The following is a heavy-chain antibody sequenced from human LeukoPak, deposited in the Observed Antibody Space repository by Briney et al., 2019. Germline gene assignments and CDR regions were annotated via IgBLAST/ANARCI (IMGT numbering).Heavy chain of an antibody. CDR1: GGSISSYY. D-gene: IGHD6-13*01. J-gene: IGHJ4*02. Sequence: SETLSLTCTVSGGSISSYYWSWIRQPPGKGLEWIGYIYYSGSTNYNPSLKSRVTISVDTSKNQSSLKLSSVTAADTAVYYCAREEPGIAAAGITHFDYWGQGTLVTVSS. V-gene: IGHV4-59*12. CDR3: AREEPGIAAAGITHFDY. CDR2: IYYSGST.